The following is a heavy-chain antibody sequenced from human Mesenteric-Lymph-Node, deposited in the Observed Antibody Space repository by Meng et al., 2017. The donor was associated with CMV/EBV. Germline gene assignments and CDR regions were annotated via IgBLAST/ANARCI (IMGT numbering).Heavy chain of an antibody. V-gene: IGHV3-23*01. J-gene: IGHJ4*01. CDR2: ISNYGETT. Sequence: GESLKISCAASGFTFNHYVMTWVRQTPVRGLEWVSDISNYGETTNYADSVKGRFTISRDNSKNTVYVQMNSLRAEDTAVYYCARAGVYGSGLAYWGQGTLVTVSS. CDR1: GFTFNHYV. CDR3: ARAGVYGSGLAY. D-gene: IGHD6-19*01.